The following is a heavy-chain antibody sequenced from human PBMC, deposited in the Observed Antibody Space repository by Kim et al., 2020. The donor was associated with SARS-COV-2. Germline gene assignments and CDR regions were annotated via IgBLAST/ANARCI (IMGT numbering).Heavy chain of an antibody. J-gene: IGHJ6*02. Sequence: GGSLRLSCAASGFTFSSYAMSWVRQAPGKGLEWVSAISGSGGSTYYADSVKGRFTISRDNSKNTLYLQMNSLRAEDTAVYYCAKDGQRWLQGRGGGMDVWGQGTTVTVSS. CDR2: ISGSGGST. V-gene: IGHV3-23*01. D-gene: IGHD5-12*01. CDR1: GFTFSSYA. CDR3: AKDGQRWLQGRGGGMDV.